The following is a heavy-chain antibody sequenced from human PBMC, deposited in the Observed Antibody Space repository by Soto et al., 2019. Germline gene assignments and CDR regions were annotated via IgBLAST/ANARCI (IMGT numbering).Heavy chain of an antibody. CDR1: ADSLNSTGNC. Sequence: SQSMSLTCTVAADSLNSTGNCWNWTRQQPPGGLECSVHVNYSGTTNYNTSLKSPVTISADVSQNQFTLRLTSVTAADPDVYYCVRDRIESIFDGEYYNGMDVWGQGTAVTVSS. CDR3: VRDRIESIFDGEYYNGMDV. D-gene: IGHD3-3*02. J-gene: IGHJ6*02. CDR2: VNYSGTT. V-gene: IGHV4-31*02.